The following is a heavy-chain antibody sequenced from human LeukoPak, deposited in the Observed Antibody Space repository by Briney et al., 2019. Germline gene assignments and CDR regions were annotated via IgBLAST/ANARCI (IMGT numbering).Heavy chain of an antibody. V-gene: IGHV4-39*01. CDR3: ASQKQGDRYDFWSNCYGMDV. D-gene: IGHD3-3*01. Sequence: SETLSLTCTVSGGSISSSSYYWGWIRQPPGKGLEWIGSIYYSGSTYYNPSLKSRVTISVDTSKNQFSLKLSSVTAADTAVYYCASQKQGDRYDFWSNCYGMDVWGQGTTVTVSS. CDR2: IYYSGST. J-gene: IGHJ6*02. CDR1: GGSISSSSYY.